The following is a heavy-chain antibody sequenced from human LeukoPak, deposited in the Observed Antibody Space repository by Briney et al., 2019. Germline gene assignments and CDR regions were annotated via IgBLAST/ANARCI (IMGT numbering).Heavy chain of an antibody. V-gene: IGHV1-8*01. CDR3: ARGAPVGSSNWFDP. Sequence: ASVKVSCTASGYTFASDYDIDWVRQAPGQGLEWMGWMNSNSGKTVYARKFQGRVTMTRNTSISTAYMELSSLRSEDTAVYYCARGAPVGSSNWFDPWGQGTLVTVSS. D-gene: IGHD1-26*01. CDR2: MNSNSGKT. J-gene: IGHJ5*02. CDR1: GYTFASDYD.